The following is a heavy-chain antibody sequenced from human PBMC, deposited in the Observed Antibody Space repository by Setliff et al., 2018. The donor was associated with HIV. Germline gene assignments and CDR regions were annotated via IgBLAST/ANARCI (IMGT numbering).Heavy chain of an antibody. D-gene: IGHD1-26*01. Sequence: PGGSLRLSCAASGFSFSSYWMSWVRQAPGKGLEWVANIKQDGSQKFYVDSVKGRFTISRDNAKNSVYLQMNSLRVEDTAMYYCARFWNSGSYRDAFDIWGQGTMVTVSS. V-gene: IGHV3-7*03. CDR2: IKQDGSQK. CDR1: GFSFSSYW. J-gene: IGHJ3*02. CDR3: ARFWNSGSYRDAFDI.